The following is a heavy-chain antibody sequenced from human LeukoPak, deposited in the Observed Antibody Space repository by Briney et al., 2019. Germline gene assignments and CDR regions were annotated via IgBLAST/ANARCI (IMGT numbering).Heavy chain of an antibody. J-gene: IGHJ4*01. Sequence: GGSLRLSCAASGFTFSSYWMSWVRQAPGKGLEWVANIKQDGSEKYYVDSVKGRFTISRDDAKNSLFLQTDSLRAEDTAVYYCTTASSSWSYTSDYWGHGTLVTVSS. CDR3: TTASSSWSYTSDY. V-gene: IGHV3-7*01. CDR2: IKQDGSEK. D-gene: IGHD6-13*01. CDR1: GFTFSSYW.